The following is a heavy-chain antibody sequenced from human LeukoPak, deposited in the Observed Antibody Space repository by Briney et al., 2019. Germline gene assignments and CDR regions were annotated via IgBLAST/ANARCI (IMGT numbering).Heavy chain of an antibody. CDR1: GFTFDDYA. V-gene: IGHV3-9*01. CDR3: ARDGDSSGYYSRRFDP. CDR2: ISWNSGSI. Sequence: PGRSLRLSCAASGFTFDDYAMHWVRQAPGKGLEWVSGISWNSGSIGYADSVKGRFTISRDNAKNSLYLQMNSLRAEDTAVYYCARDGDSSGYYSRRFDPWGQGTLVTVSS. D-gene: IGHD3-22*01. J-gene: IGHJ5*02.